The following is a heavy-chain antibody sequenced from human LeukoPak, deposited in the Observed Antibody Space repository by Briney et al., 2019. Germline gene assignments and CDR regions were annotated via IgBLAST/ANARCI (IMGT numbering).Heavy chain of an antibody. CDR3: VKDSGWFHFDS. Sequence: GGSLGLSCAASGFTFSSYWMTWVRQAPGKGLEWVGHIKEDGSSQNYADSVKGRFTISRDNAKSSLHLQMNGLRAEDTAMYYCVKDSGWFHFDSWGQGTLVTVSS. CDR2: IKEDGSSQ. D-gene: IGHD6-19*01. J-gene: IGHJ4*02. CDR1: GFTFSSYW. V-gene: IGHV3-7*03.